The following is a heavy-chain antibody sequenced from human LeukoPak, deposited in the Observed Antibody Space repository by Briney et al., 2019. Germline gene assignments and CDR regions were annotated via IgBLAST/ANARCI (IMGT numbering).Heavy chain of an antibody. Sequence: GASVKVSCKASGYTFTSYDINWVRQATGQGLEWMGWINPNSGGTNYAQKFQGRVTMTRDTSISTAYMELSRLRSDDTAVYYCARAHNWKYGTFDYWGQGTLVTVSS. J-gene: IGHJ4*02. V-gene: IGHV1-2*02. CDR3: ARAHNWKYGTFDY. CDR2: INPNSGGT. CDR1: GYTFTSYD. D-gene: IGHD1-7*01.